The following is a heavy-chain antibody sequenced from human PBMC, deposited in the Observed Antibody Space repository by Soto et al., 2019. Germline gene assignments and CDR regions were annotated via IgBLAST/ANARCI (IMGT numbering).Heavy chain of an antibody. CDR1: GFTFSGSA. D-gene: IGHD3-10*01. CDR3: TSSYGSGLNYYYYMDV. J-gene: IGHJ6*03. Sequence: GGSLRLSCAASGFTFSGSAMHWVRQASGKGLEWVGRIRSKANSYATAYAASVKGRFTISRDDSKNTAYLQMNSLKTEDTAVYYCTSSYGSGLNYYYYMDVWGNGTTVTVSS. V-gene: IGHV3-73*01. CDR2: IRSKANSYAT.